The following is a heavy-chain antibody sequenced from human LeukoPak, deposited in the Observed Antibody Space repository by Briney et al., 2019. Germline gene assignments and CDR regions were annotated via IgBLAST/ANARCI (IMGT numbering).Heavy chain of an antibody. CDR1: GYTFTSYG. CDR3: ARSGRRAWYDYLPKASKN. J-gene: IGHJ4*02. Sequence: ASVKVSCKASGYTFTSYGISWVRQAPGQGLEWMGWISAYNGNTNYAQKLQGRVTMTTDTSTSTAYMELRSLRSDDTAVYYCARSGRRAWYDYLPKASKNWGQGTLVTVSS. CDR2: ISAYNGNT. D-gene: IGHD5-12*01. V-gene: IGHV1-18*01.